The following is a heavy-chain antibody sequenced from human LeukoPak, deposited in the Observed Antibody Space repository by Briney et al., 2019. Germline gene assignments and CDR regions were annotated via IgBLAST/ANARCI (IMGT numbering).Heavy chain of an antibody. Sequence: ASVKVSCKASGYTFTSYGISWVRQAPGQGLEWMGWISAYNGNTNYAQKLQGRVTMTTDTSTSTAYMELSSLRSEDTAVYYCARGGAVAAHYYYYYMDVWGKGTTVTVSS. J-gene: IGHJ6*03. CDR3: ARGGAVAAHYYYYYMDV. CDR2: ISAYNGNT. CDR1: GYTFTSYG. D-gene: IGHD6-19*01. V-gene: IGHV1-18*01.